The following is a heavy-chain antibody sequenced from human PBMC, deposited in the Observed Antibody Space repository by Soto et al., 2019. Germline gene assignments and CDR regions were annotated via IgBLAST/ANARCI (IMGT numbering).Heavy chain of an antibody. CDR1: GYTFTGYY. Sequence: ASVKVSCKASGYTFTGYYLHWVRQAPGQGLEWMGWINPYSGGTNYAQKFQGWVTMTRDTSISTAYMELSRLRSDDTAVYYCARGVVAVAGKPDFDYWGQGTLVTVSS. D-gene: IGHD6-19*01. J-gene: IGHJ4*02. CDR2: INPYSGGT. CDR3: ARGVVAVAGKPDFDY. V-gene: IGHV1-2*04.